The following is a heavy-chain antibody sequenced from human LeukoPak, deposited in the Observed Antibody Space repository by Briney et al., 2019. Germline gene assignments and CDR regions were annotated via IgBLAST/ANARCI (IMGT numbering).Heavy chain of an antibody. D-gene: IGHD3-10*01. CDR3: AKDRGWMVQGDPATYTDY. V-gene: IGHV3-23*01. CDR1: GFTFSSYA. J-gene: IGHJ4*02. Sequence: GGSLRLSCAASGFTFSSYAMSWVRQAPGKGLEWVSAISGSDGSTYYADSVKGRFTISRDNSKNTLYLQMNSLRAEDTAVYYCAKDRGWMVQGDPATYTDYWGQGTLVTVSS. CDR2: ISGSDGST.